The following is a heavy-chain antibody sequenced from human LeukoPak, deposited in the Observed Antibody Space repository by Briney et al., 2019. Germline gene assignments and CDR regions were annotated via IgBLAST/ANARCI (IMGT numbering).Heavy chain of an antibody. Sequence: PSETLSLTCTVSGGSFSSGSYYWSWIRQPPGKGLEWIGYIYYSGSTNYNPSLKSLATISVDTSKNQFSLELSSVTAADTAVYYCARGYLGYCSSTSCSLIDGMDVWGQGTTVTVSS. CDR2: IYYSGST. CDR3: ARGYLGYCSSTSCSLIDGMDV. V-gene: IGHV4-61*01. CDR1: GGSFSSGSYY. D-gene: IGHD2-2*01. J-gene: IGHJ6*02.